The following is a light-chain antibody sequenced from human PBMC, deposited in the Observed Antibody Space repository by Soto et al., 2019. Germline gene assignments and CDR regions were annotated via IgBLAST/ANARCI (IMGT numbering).Light chain of an antibody. CDR1: NSNIGSNS. J-gene: IGLJ2*01. Sequence: QSVLTQPPSVSAAPGQRVTISCSGSNSNIGSNSVSWYQHLPGTAPKLLIYDNNKRPSGIPDRFSGSKSGTSATLGITGLQTGDETDYYCGTWDSSLRAVVFGGGTKLTVL. CDR2: DNN. CDR3: GTWDSSLRAVV. V-gene: IGLV1-51*01.